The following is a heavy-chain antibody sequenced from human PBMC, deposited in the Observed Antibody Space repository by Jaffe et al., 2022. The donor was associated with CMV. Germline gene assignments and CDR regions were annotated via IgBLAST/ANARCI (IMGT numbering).Heavy chain of an antibody. CDR1: GFNFGDYA. CDR2: ISARGDKI. J-gene: IGHJ5*02. CDR3: TSGYCSTTTCFFGDA. Sequence: EVRLVESGGGLVQLGRSLKIACAASGFNFGDYAMHWVRQRPGKGLEWVSGISARGDKIAYADAVKDRFTISRDNAKKSLYLQMNSLRADDAALYYCTSGYCSTTTCFFGDAWGQGTRVTVYS. D-gene: IGHD2-2*01. V-gene: IGHV3-9*01.